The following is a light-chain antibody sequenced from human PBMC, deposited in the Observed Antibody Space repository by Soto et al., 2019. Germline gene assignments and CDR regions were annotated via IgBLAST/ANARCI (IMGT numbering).Light chain of an antibody. V-gene: IGKV1-5*01. J-gene: IGKJ1*01. Sequence: DIEMTQSPSTLSASVGDRVTITCRASQTIRRWLAWYQQRPGKAPKVLIYDASTWESGVPARFSGSGSETQFSLTISSLQPEDSATYYCQHYHSDPWTFGQGTKVEIK. CDR2: DAS. CDR1: QTIRRW. CDR3: QHYHSDPWT.